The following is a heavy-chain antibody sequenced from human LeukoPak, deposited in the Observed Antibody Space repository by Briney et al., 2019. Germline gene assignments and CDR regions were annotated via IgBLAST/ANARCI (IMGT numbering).Heavy chain of an antibody. CDR3: ARDQGYCSGGSCKGNWFDP. Sequence: ASVKVSCKASGYTFTGYYMHWVRQAPGQGLEWMGWINPNSGGTNYAQKFQGRVTMTRDTSISTAYMELSRLRSDDTAVYYCARDQGYCSGGSCKGNWFDPWGQGTLVTVSS. V-gene: IGHV1-2*02. J-gene: IGHJ5*02. D-gene: IGHD2-15*01. CDR2: INPNSGGT. CDR1: GYTFTGYY.